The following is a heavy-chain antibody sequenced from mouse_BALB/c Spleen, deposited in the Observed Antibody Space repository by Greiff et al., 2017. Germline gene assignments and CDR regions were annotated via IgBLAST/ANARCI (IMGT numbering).Heavy chain of an antibody. CDR1: GFTFSSFG. V-gene: IGHV5-17*02. CDR3: ARTWGAMDY. CDR2: ISSGSSTI. Sequence: EVMLVESGGGLVQPGGSRKLSCAASGFTFSSFGMHWVRQAPEKGLEWVAYISSGSSTIYYADTVKGRFTISRDNPKNTLFLQMTSLRSEDTAMYYCARTWGAMDYWGQGTSVTVSS. J-gene: IGHJ4*01.